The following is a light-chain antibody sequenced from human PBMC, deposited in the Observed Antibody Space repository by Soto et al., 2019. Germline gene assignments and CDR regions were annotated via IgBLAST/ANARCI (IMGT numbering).Light chain of an antibody. Sequence: QSALTQPRSVSGSPGQSVTISCTGTSSDVGGYNYVSWFQQHPGKAPKLMIYDVTKRPSGVPDRFSGSKSDNAASLTISGLQAEDESDYDCCSYAGSYTHVVFGGGTQLTVL. V-gene: IGLV2-11*01. CDR2: DVT. CDR1: SSDVGGYNY. J-gene: IGLJ2*01. CDR3: CSYAGSYTHVV.